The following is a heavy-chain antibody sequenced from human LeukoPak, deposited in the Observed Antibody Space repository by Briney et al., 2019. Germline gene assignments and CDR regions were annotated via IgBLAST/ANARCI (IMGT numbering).Heavy chain of an antibody. Sequence: SEALSLTCTVSGGSISSYYWSWIRQPPGKGLEWIGYIYYSGSTNYNPSLKSRVTISVDTSKNQFSLKLSSVTAADTAVYYCARDYYGSGSYGSFNFDYWGQGALVTVSS. CDR1: GGSISSYY. D-gene: IGHD3-10*01. CDR3: ARDYYGSGSYGSFNFDY. CDR2: IYYSGST. V-gene: IGHV4-59*01. J-gene: IGHJ4*02.